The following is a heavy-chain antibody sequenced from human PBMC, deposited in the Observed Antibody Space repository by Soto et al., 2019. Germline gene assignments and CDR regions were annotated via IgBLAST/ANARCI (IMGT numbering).Heavy chain of an antibody. D-gene: IGHD3-10*01. CDR3: ARGTYYGSGSYYPNWFDP. J-gene: IGHJ5*02. CDR1: GYTFTSYA. Sequence: ASVKVSCKASGYTFTSYAMHWVRQAPGQRLEWMGWINAGNGNTKYSQKFQGRVTITRDTSASTAYMELSSLRSEDTAVYYCARGTYYGSGSYYPNWFDPWGQGTLVTVSS. CDR2: INAGNGNT. V-gene: IGHV1-3*01.